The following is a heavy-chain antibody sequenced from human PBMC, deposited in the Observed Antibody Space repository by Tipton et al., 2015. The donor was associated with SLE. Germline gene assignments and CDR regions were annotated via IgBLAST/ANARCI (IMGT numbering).Heavy chain of an antibody. Sequence: TLSLTCALYGGSFSDYYWSWIRQPPGKGLEWIGEINHSGSTNYNPSLKSRVTISVDTSKNQFSLKLSSVTAADTAVYYCAKGLGAYSSGWRYYYYYMDVWGKGTTVTASS. D-gene: IGHD6-19*01. CDR2: INHSGST. CDR1: GGSFSDYY. V-gene: IGHV4-34*01. J-gene: IGHJ6*03. CDR3: AKGLGAYSSGWRYYYYYMDV.